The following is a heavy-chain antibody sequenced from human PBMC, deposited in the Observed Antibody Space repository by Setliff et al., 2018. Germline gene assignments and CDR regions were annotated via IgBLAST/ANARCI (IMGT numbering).Heavy chain of an antibody. CDR2: TYPGDSDT. CDR1: GYSFHSYW. CDR3: AYNGYNGAFDI. Sequence: PGESLKISCEAFGYSFHSYWIGWVRQMPGKGLEWMGITYPGDSDTRYSPSFQGQVTISAYKSISTAYLQWSSLKASDTAMYYCAYNGYNGAFDIWGQGTMVTVSS. J-gene: IGHJ3*02. D-gene: IGHD5-12*01. V-gene: IGHV5-51*01.